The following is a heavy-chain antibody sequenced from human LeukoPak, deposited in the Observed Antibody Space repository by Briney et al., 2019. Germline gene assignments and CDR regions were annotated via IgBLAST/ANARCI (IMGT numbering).Heavy chain of an antibody. CDR1: GYTFTSYG. CDR2: ISAYNGNT. CDR3: ARSYDILTGYYVLRH. D-gene: IGHD3-9*01. Sequence: ASVKVSCKASGYTFTSYGISWVRQAPGQGLEWMGWISAYNGNTNYAQKLQGRVTMTTDTSTSTAYMELRSLRSEDTAVYYCARSYDILTGYYVLRHWGQGTLVTVSS. J-gene: IGHJ4*02. V-gene: IGHV1-18*01.